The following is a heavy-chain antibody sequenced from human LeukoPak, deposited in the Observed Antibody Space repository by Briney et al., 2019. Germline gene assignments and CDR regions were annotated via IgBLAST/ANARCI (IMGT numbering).Heavy chain of an antibody. J-gene: IGHJ3*02. Sequence: ASVKVSCKASGYTFTSYGISWVRQAPGQGLEWMGWISAYNSNTDYAQKFQGRITMTTDTSTSTAYMKLRSLRSDDTAVYYCARCLGYSSFFDIWGQGTMVTVSS. CDR3: ARCLGYSSFFDI. D-gene: IGHD6-19*01. CDR1: GYTFTSYG. V-gene: IGHV1-18*01. CDR2: ISAYNSNT.